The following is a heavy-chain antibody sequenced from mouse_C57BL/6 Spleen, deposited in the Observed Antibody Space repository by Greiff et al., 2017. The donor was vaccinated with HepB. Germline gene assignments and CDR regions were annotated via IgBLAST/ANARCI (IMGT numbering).Heavy chain of an antibody. Sequence: VQLQQSGAELMKPGASVKLSCKATGYTFTGYWIEWVKQRPGHGLEWIGEILPGSGSTNYNAKFKGKATFTADTSSNTAYMQLSSLTTEDSAIYYCARGSNYEGAMDDWGQGTSVTVSS. D-gene: IGHD2-5*01. CDR1: GYTFTGYW. CDR3: ARGSNYEGAMDD. J-gene: IGHJ4*01. CDR2: ILPGSGST. V-gene: IGHV1-9*01.